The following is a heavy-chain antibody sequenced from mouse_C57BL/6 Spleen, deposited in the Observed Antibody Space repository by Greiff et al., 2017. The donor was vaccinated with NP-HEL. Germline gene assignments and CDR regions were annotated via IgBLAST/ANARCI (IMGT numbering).Heavy chain of an antibody. CDR2: IDPSDSET. J-gene: IGHJ2*01. CDR1: GYTFTSYW. CDR3: ARSEYDGDY. Sequence: VQLQQSGAELVRPGSSVKLSCKASGYTFTSYWMHWVKQRPIQGLEWIGNIDPSDSETHYNQKFKDKATLTVDKSSSTAYMQLSSLTSEDSAVYYCARSEYDGDYWGQGTTLTVSS. V-gene: IGHV1-52*01. D-gene: IGHD2-4*01.